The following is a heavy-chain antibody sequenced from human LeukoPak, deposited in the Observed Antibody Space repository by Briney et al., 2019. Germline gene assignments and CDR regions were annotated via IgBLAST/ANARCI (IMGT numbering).Heavy chain of an antibody. CDR2: IGYDGTDK. D-gene: IGHD2-15*01. CDR3: AKDGSGGGWKWFDP. CDR1: GFTFSYYG. J-gene: IGHJ5*02. Sequence: GGSLRLSCAASGFTFSYYGMHWVRQAPGKGLEWVTFIGYDGTDKYYADSVKGRFIISRDNSKNTLYLQMNSLRAEDTAVYYCAKDGSGGGWKWFDPWGRGTLVTVSS. V-gene: IGHV3-30*02.